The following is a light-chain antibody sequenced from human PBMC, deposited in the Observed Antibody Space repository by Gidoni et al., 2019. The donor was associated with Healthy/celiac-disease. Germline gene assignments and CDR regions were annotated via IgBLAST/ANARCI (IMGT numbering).Light chain of an antibody. CDR3: QQYYSTSTLT. J-gene: IGKJ4*01. CDR1: QSVLYSSNNKNY. Sequence: DIVMTQSQDSLAVSLGERATINCKSSQSVLYSSNNKNYLAWYQQKPGQPPKLLIYWASTRESGVPDRFSCSGSGTDFTLTISSLQAEDVAVYYCQQYYSTSTLTFXGXTKVEIK. V-gene: IGKV4-1*01. CDR2: WAS.